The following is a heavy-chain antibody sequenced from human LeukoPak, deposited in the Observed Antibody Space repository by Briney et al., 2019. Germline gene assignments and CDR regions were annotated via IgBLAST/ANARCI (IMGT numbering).Heavy chain of an antibody. CDR2: IYTSGST. D-gene: IGHD5-12*01. CDR1: GYSISTAYY. Sequence: PSETLSLTCSVSGYSISTAYYWGWIRQPAGKGLEWIGRIYTSGSTNYNPSLKSRVTMSVDTSKNQFSLKLSSVTAADTAVYYCAGAPARSLVGSWLRTGGYYFDYWGQGTLVTVSS. J-gene: IGHJ4*02. V-gene: IGHV4-4*07. CDR3: AGAPARSLVGSWLRTGGYYFDY.